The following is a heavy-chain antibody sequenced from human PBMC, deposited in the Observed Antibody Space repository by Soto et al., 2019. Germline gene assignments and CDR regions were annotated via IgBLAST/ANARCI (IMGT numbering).Heavy chain of an antibody. CDR1: GYSFSSCA. CDR3: VRDRAVDWYLDL. Sequence: QVQVVQSGAEVKKPGASVRLSCKTSGYSFSSCAIHWVRQAPGQRLEWLGWINTDSGDTKYSQEFQGRITITRDTSASTAYMELTSLRSEDMAMYYCVRDRAVDWYLDLWGRGTLVTVSS. V-gene: IGHV1-3*04. CDR2: INTDSGDT. J-gene: IGHJ2*01. D-gene: IGHD6-19*01.